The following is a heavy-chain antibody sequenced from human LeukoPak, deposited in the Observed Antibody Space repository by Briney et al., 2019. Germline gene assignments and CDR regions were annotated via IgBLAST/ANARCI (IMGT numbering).Heavy chain of an antibody. D-gene: IGHD6-19*01. J-gene: IGHJ6*03. CDR1: GGSFSGHY. CDR2: INHRGSA. CDR3: ARGVVAGSLGDYYYYMDA. Sequence: SETLSLTCAVYGGSFSGHYWTWIRQSPGEALEWVGEINHRGSAHYAPSLRSRVTISVDTAKNQFSLRLNSVTAADTAVYYCARGVVAGSLGDYYYYMDAWGKGTTVTVSS. V-gene: IGHV4-34*01.